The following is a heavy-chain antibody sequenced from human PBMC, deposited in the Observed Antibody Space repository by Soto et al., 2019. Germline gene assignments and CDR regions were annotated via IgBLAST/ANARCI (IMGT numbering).Heavy chain of an antibody. V-gene: IGHV1-46*01. CDR3: ARSPSYYEFWSGSTNWFDP. D-gene: IGHD3-3*01. CDR1: GYTFTSYY. J-gene: IGHJ5*02. CDR2: INPSGGST. Sequence: QVQLVQSGAEVKKPGASVKVSCKASGYTFTSYYMHWVRQAPGQGLEWMGIINPSGGSTSYAQQFQGRVTMTRDTSTSTVYMELSSLRSEDTAVYYCARSPSYYEFWSGSTNWFDPWGQGTLVTVSS.